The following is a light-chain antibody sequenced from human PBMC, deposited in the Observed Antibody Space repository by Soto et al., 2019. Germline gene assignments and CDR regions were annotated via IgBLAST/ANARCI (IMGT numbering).Light chain of an antibody. CDR2: STN. V-gene: IGLV1-44*01. Sequence: QSVLTQPPSASGTPGQRASISCSGSSSNIGVNTVNWYQQLPGTAPTLLIYSTNQRPSGAPDRFSGSKSGTSASLAISGLQSEDEADYYCAAWDDSLNGHVVFGGGTKVTVL. CDR1: SSNIGVNT. CDR3: AAWDDSLNGHVV. J-gene: IGLJ2*01.